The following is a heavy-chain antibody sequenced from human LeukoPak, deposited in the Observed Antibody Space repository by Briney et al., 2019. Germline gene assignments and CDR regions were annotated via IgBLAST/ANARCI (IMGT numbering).Heavy chain of an antibody. CDR3: ARWGHFDTSGYFVVDY. CDR1: GGSFSGYY. J-gene: IGHJ4*02. V-gene: IGHV4-34*11. D-gene: IGHD3-22*01. Sequence: PSETLSLTCAVYGGSFSGYYWNWIRQSPGKGLEWIGHIHYSGSTHYNPSLQSRVSISINTSKKHFSLNLRSVTAVDTAVYYCARWGHFDTSGYFVVDYWGQGTLVTVSS. CDR2: IHYSGST.